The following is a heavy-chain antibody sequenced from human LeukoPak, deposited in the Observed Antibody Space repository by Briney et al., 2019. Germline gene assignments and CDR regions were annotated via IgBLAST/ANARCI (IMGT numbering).Heavy chain of an antibody. D-gene: IGHD3-3*01. V-gene: IGHV4-39*01. CDR3: ARRALRFHYFDY. CDR1: GGSISSSSYY. CDR2: IYYSGST. Sequence: PSETLSLTCTVSGGSISSSSYYWGWIRQPPGKGLEWIGSIYYSGSTYYNPSLKSRVTISVDTSKNQFSLKLSSVTAADTAVYYCARRALRFHYFDYWGQGTLVTVSS. J-gene: IGHJ4*02.